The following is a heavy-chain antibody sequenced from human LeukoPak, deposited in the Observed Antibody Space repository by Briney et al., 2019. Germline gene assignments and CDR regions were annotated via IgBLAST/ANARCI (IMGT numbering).Heavy chain of an antibody. Sequence: PSETLSLTCNVSGVSVSDGRYYWTWIRPHPGKGLEWIGYKYYSGSAKFNPSLKSRLTISIDTSKNQFSLQLSSVTAADTATYYCATPYCSSISCLDVFNMWGQGTRVTVSS. D-gene: IGHD2-2*01. CDR2: KYYSGSA. V-gene: IGHV4-31*03. CDR3: ATPYCSSISCLDVFNM. CDR1: GVSVSDGRYY. J-gene: IGHJ3*02.